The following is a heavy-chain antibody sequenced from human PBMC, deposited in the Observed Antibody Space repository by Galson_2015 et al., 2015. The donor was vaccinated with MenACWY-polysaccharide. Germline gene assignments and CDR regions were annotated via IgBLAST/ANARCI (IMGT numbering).Heavy chain of an antibody. V-gene: IGHV5-51*01. J-gene: IGHJ3*01. Sequence: QSGAEVKEPGESLSISCQGFGYKFNNYWIGWVRQRPGKGLEWMGAMYVEDEHIAYGPSFQGHVSISADKSITTAYLQWNSLKDSDTGMYYCARGRAPERWLQLFGTSGVFDGRGQGTMITVS. D-gene: IGHD5-24*01. CDR2: MYVEDEHI. CDR3: ARGRAPERWLQLFGTSGVFDG. CDR1: GYKFNNYW.